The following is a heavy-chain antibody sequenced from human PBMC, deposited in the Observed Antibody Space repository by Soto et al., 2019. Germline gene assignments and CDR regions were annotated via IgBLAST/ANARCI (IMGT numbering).Heavy chain of an antibody. CDR1: GFTFSSHP. Sequence: QVQLVESGGGVVQPGRSLRLSCRGSGFTFSSHPMHWVRQAPGKGLEWVAITRHDGGSEFYADSVKDRFNISRDNSKNTLYLQMNSVRAGDTAVYYCARGLLVPTASDVWGQGTMVTVSS. J-gene: IGHJ3*01. CDR2: TRHDGGSE. V-gene: IGHV3-30-3*01. D-gene: IGHD6-6*01. CDR3: ARGLLVPTASDV.